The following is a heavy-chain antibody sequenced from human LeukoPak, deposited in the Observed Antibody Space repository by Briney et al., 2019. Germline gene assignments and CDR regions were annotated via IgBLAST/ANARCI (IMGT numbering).Heavy chain of an antibody. V-gene: IGHV3-30*02. CDR2: IRYDGSNK. CDR1: GFTFSSYG. D-gene: IGHD3-10*01. J-gene: IGHJ3*02. Sequence: GGSLRLSCAASGFTFSSYGMHWVRQAPGKGLEWVAFIRYDGSNKYYADSVKGRFTISRDNSKNTLYLQMNSLRAEDTAVYYCAKDLYYGSGSYPHRTYAFDIWGQGTMVTVSS. CDR3: AKDLYYGSGSYPHRTYAFDI.